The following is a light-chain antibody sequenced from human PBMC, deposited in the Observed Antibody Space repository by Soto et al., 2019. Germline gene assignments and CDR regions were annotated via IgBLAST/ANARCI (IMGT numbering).Light chain of an antibody. J-gene: IGKJ5*01. CDR3: QQYGSSIT. CDR2: GTS. V-gene: IGKV3-20*01. Sequence: EIVLTQSPGTLSLSPGERATLSCRASQTVSRHLAWYQQKPGQAPRLLIYGTSSRATGIPDRFSGSGSGTDLTLTISRLEPEDFAVFYCQQYGSSITFGQGTRLEIK. CDR1: QTVSRH.